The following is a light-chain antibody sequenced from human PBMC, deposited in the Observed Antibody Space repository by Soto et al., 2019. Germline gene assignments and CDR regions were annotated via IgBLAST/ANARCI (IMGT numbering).Light chain of an antibody. Sequence: QSALTQPASVSGSPGQSITISCTGTSSDVGGYNYVSWFQQHPGKAPKVMIYEVSNRPSGVSNRFSGSKSGNTASLTISALQAEDEADYFCNSYSSSTSLPYVFGTGTKVTVL. CDR3: NSYSSSTSLPYV. CDR1: SSDVGGYNY. CDR2: EVS. J-gene: IGLJ1*01. V-gene: IGLV2-14*01.